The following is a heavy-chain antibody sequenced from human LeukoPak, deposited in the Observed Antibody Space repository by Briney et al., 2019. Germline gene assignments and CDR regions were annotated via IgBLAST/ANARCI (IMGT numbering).Heavy chain of an antibody. V-gene: IGHV3-53*01. CDR3: ARGRAHELHSGWYLPFDY. CDR1: GFTVSSNY. CDR2: IYSGGST. Sequence: GGSLRLSCAASGFTVSSNYMSWVRQAPGKGLEWVSIIYSGGSTFYADSVKGRFTISRDNAKNSLYLQMNSLRAEDTAVYYCARGRAHELHSGWYLPFDYWGQGTLVTVSS. J-gene: IGHJ4*02. D-gene: IGHD6-19*01.